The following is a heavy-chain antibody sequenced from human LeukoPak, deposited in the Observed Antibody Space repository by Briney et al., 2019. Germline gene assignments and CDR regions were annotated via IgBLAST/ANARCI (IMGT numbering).Heavy chain of an antibody. Sequence: SVKVSCKTSGGTFSSSAITWVRQAPGQGLEWMGRIIPVLNITRYTQKFQGRVTITADTSTSTVYMELSSLRSEDTAVYYCARRSGYDYFDYWGQGTLVTVTS. V-gene: IGHV1-69*04. CDR3: ARRSGYDYFDY. D-gene: IGHD5-12*01. CDR2: IIPVLNIT. J-gene: IGHJ4*02. CDR1: GGTFSSSA.